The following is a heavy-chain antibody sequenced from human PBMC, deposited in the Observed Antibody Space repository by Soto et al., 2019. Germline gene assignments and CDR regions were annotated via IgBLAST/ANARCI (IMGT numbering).Heavy chain of an antibody. CDR2: LSVGNGDT. CDR3: ATSEGDCGGGSCYNYFYYYGMDV. Sequence: ASVKVSCKASGDTRTDFSMHWVRQAPGQRPEWMGWLSVGNGDTKYSQKFQGRVTITRDTSARTAYMELSNLRSEDTAVYYCATSEGDCGGGSCYNYFYYYGMDVWGQGATVTVSS. D-gene: IGHD2-15*01. J-gene: IGHJ6*02. CDR1: GDTRTDFS. V-gene: IGHV1-3*01.